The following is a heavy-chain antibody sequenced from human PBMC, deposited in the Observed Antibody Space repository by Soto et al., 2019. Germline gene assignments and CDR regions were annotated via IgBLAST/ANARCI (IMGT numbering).Heavy chain of an antibody. CDR1: GFTFSSYI. V-gene: IGHV3-21*01. CDR3: ARDVYSSGSD. D-gene: IGHD6-19*01. J-gene: IGHJ4*02. Sequence: PGGSLILSCTASGFTFSSYIMNWVRQAPGKGLEWVSSISSSSSYIYYADSVKGRFTISRDNAKNSLYLQMNSLRAEDTAVYYCARDVYSSGSDWGQGTLVTVSS. CDR2: ISSSSSYI.